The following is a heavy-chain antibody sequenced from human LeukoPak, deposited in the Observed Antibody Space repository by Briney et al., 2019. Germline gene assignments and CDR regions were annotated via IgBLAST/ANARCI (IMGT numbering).Heavy chain of an antibody. CDR2: ISSSSSYI. Sequence: PGGSLRLSCAASGFTFSSYGMNWVRQAPGKGLEWVSSISSSSSYIYYADSVKGRFTISRDNAKNSLYLQMNSLRAEDTAVYYCAREGVVTSPFFDYWGQGTLVTVSS. CDR1: GFTFSSYG. CDR3: AREGVVTSPFFDY. V-gene: IGHV3-21*01. D-gene: IGHD4-23*01. J-gene: IGHJ4*02.